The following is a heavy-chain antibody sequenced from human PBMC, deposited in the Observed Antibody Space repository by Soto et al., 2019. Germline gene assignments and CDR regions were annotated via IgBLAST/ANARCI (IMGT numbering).Heavy chain of an antibody. D-gene: IGHD3-22*01. CDR1: GFTFSSYG. J-gene: IGHJ4*02. CDR2: IWYDGSNK. V-gene: IGHV3-33*01. CDR3: AREYYYDSSGCIEY. Sequence: TGGSLRLSCAASGFTFSSYGMRWVRQAPGKGLEWVAVIWYDGSNKYYADSVKGRFTISRDNSKSTLYLQMNSLRAEDTAVYYCAREYYYDSSGCIEYWGQGTLVTVSS.